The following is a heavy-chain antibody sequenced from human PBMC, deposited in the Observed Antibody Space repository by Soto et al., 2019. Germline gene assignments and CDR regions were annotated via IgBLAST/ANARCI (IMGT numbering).Heavy chain of an antibody. CDR3: AGTYSSGFHY. D-gene: IGHD6-19*01. Sequence: EVQLVESGGGLVQPGGSLRLSCAASGFTFSSFGMNWVRQAPGKGLEWVSCISSSSSTIYYADSVKGRFTISRDNAKNSLYLQMNSLRDEDTAVYYCAGTYSSGFHYWGQGTLVTVSS. CDR2: ISSSSSTI. J-gene: IGHJ4*02. V-gene: IGHV3-48*02. CDR1: GFTFSSFG.